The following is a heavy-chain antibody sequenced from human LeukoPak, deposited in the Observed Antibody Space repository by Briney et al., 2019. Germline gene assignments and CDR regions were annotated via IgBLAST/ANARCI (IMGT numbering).Heavy chain of an antibody. D-gene: IGHD6-13*01. Sequence: TASETLSLTCTVSGGSISSGSYYWSWVRQPAGKGLEWIGRIYTRGSTSYNPSLQGRVTISLDKSKNVFSLNLSSVTAADTAVYYCARDDVGIAAAGGIYWGQGTLVTVSS. V-gene: IGHV4-61*02. CDR3: ARDDVGIAAAGGIY. CDR1: GGSISSGSYY. CDR2: IYTRGST. J-gene: IGHJ4*02.